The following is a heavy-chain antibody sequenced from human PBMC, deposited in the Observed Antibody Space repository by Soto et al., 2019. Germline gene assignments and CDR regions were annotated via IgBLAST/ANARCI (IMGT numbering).Heavy chain of an antibody. CDR3: ARDWWYVGTVEHAARNYYGMDV. J-gene: IGHJ6*02. CDR2: IIPLFGTV. D-gene: IGHD2-15*01. V-gene: IGHV1-69*01. CDR1: GGTFSSYG. Sequence: QVQLVQSGAEVKKPGSSVKVSCKASGGTFSSYGISWVRQAPGQGLEWLGGIIPLFGTVNYAQKFQGRVKITVDESTTTAYMELSSLRSDDTAVYHCARDWWYVGTVEHAARNYYGMDVWGQGTTVTVSS.